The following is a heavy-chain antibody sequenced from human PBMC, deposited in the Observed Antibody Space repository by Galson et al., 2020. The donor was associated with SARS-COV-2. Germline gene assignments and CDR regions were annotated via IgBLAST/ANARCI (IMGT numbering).Heavy chain of an antibody. J-gene: IGHJ4*02. CDR3: VRTLASAATAFDS. V-gene: IGHV2-5*02. Sequence: SGPTLVKPTQSLTLTCTVSGFSLNTDGVGVAWIRQPPGKALEWLALVYWDDDKRYSPSLRNRITITKDASKSHVVLTMTNMDPKDTATYFCVRTLASAATAFDSWGQGTLVNVSS. CDR2: VYWDDDK. CDR1: GFSLNTDGVG. D-gene: IGHD6-13*01.